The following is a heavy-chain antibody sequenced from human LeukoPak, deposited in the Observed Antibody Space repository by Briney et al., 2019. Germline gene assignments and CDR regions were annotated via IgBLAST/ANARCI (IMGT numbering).Heavy chain of an antibody. CDR3: ARFKYYYGSGIDY. Sequence: ASVKVSCKASGYTFTGYYMHWVPQAPGQGLEWMGWINPNSGGTNYAQTFQGRVTMTRDTSISTAYMELSRLRSDDTAVYYCARFKYYYGSGIDYWGQGTLVTVSS. V-gene: IGHV1-2*02. CDR1: GYTFTGYY. D-gene: IGHD3-10*01. CDR2: INPNSGGT. J-gene: IGHJ4*02.